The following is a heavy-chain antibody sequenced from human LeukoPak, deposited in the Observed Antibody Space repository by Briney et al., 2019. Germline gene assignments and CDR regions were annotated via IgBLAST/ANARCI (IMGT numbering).Heavy chain of an antibody. CDR2: IYYSGST. Sequence: PSETLSLTCTVSGGSISSYYWSWIRQPPGKGLEWIGYIYYSGSTNYNPSLKSRVTISVGTSKNQFSLKLSSVTAADTAVYYCARRCGGDCPFDYWGQGTLVTVSS. J-gene: IGHJ4*02. CDR1: GGSISSYY. D-gene: IGHD2-21*02. V-gene: IGHV4-59*08. CDR3: ARRCGGDCPFDY.